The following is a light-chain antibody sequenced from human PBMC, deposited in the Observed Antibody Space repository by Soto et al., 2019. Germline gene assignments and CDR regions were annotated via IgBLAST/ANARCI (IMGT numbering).Light chain of an antibody. CDR1: QSVGGD. CDR3: QQYNNWPET. J-gene: IGKJ1*01. CDR2: GAS. Sequence: EILMTQSPATLSVSPGERATLSCRASQSVGGDLAWYQQKPGQAPRLLISGASTRASGIPARFSGSGSGTEFTLTISSLQSEDFAFYYCQQYNNWPETFGQGTKVDI. V-gene: IGKV3-15*01.